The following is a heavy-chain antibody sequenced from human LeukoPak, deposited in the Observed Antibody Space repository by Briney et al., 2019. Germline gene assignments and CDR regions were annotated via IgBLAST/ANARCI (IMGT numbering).Heavy chain of an antibody. CDR1: GGSISSYY. Sequence: PSETLSLTCTVSGGSISSYYWSWIRQPPGKGLECIGYIYYSGSTNYNPSLKSRVTISVDTSKNQFSLKLSSVTAADTAVYYCARRDTAMELDYWGQGTLVTVSS. V-gene: IGHV4-59*08. CDR2: IYYSGST. CDR3: ARRDTAMELDY. J-gene: IGHJ4*02. D-gene: IGHD5-18*01.